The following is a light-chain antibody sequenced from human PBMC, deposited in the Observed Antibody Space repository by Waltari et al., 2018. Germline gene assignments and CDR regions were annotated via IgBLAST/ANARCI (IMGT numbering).Light chain of an antibody. J-gene: IGLJ2*01. Sequence: QSVLTQPPSVSGAPGQRVTIPCTGSGSHIGAGYAVPWYQQLPGKAPKLLIYGTSTRPLGVPDRYFGSQSGTSASLAITGLQAEDEADYYCQSYDTSLSVVFGGGTKLTVL. CDR2: GTS. V-gene: IGLV1-40*01. CDR1: GSHIGAGYA. CDR3: QSYDTSLSVV.